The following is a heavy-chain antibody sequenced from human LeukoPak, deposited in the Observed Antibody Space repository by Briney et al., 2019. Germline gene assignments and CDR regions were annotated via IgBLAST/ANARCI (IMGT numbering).Heavy chain of an antibody. CDR2: FDPEDGET. J-gene: IGHJ6*04. Sequence: ASVKVSCKVSGYTLTELSMHWVRQAPGKGLEWMGDFDPEDGETLYAQKFQGRVTMTEDTSTDTAYMELSSLRSEDTAVYYCATADASVVRGVIGGMDVWGKGTTVTVSS. CDR1: GYTLTELS. V-gene: IGHV1-24*01. CDR3: ATADASVVRGVIGGMDV. D-gene: IGHD3-10*01.